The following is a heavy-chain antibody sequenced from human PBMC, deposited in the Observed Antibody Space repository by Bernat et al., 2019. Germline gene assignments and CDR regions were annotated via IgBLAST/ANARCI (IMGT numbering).Heavy chain of an antibody. D-gene: IGHD5-18*01. J-gene: IGHJ4*02. CDR1: GFTFSNAW. CDR3: TFVIQYIYGVLDY. CDR2: MKSKSDGGTT. Sequence: EVQLVQSGGGLVKPGGSLRLPCAASGFTFSNAWMNWVRQAPGKGLEWVGRMKSKSDGGTTDFAAPVKGRFTISRDDSKNTVYLQMNSLKTEDTAMYYCTFVIQYIYGVLDYWGQGTLVSVSS. V-gene: IGHV3-15*07.